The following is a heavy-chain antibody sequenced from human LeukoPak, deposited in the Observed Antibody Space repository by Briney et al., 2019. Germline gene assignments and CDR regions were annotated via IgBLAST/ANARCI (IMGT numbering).Heavy chain of an antibody. CDR3: ARHRTKFYYYGMDV. CDR2: IYYSGST. D-gene: IGHD2-8*01. J-gene: IGHJ6*02. V-gene: IGHV4-39*01. Sequence: SETVSLTCTVSGGSISSSSYYWGWIRRPPGKGLEWIGSIYYSGSTYYNPSLKSRVTISVDTSKNQFSLKLSSVTAADTAVYYCARHRTKFYYYGMDVWGQGTTVTVSS. CDR1: GGSISSSSYY.